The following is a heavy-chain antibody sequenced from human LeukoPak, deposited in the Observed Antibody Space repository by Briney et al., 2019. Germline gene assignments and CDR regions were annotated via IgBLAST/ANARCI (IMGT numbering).Heavy chain of an antibody. CDR1: GFTFSSYA. Sequence: GGSLRLSCATSGFTFSSYAMSWVRQAPGKGLEWVSAISGSGGSTYYADSVKGRFTISRDNSKNTLYLQMNSLRAEDTAVYYCAKFGYGPSDAFDIWGQGTMVTVSS. V-gene: IGHV3-23*01. J-gene: IGHJ3*02. CDR2: ISGSGGST. CDR3: AKFGYGPSDAFDI. D-gene: IGHD5-18*01.